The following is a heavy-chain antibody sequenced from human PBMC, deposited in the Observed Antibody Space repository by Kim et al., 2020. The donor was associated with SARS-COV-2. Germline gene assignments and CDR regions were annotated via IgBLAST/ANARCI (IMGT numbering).Heavy chain of an antibody. V-gene: IGHV1-69*13. CDR1: GGTFSSYA. Sequence: SVKVSCKASGGTFSSYAISWVRQAPGQGLEWMGGIIPIFGTANYAQKFKGRVTITADESTSTAHMELSSQRSEDTAVYYCARDVATVTDYYYYGMDVWGQGNTVPLSS. CDR2: IIPIFGTA. CDR3: ARDVATVTDYYYYGMDV. J-gene: IGHJ6*01. D-gene: IGHD4-17*01.